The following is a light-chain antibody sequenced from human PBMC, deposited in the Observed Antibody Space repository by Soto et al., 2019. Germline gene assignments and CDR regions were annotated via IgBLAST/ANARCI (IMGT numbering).Light chain of an antibody. V-gene: IGKV3-15*01. Sequence: EILMTQSTATPSVSPREIATLSCRASQSVSSNLAWYQQKPGQAPRLLISGASTRVTGIPARFSGSGSGTEFTLTISSLQSVVLAVYYCQQYNICPRTFGQGNKVDIK. CDR2: GAS. CDR3: QQYNICPRT. J-gene: IGKJ1*01. CDR1: QSVSSN.